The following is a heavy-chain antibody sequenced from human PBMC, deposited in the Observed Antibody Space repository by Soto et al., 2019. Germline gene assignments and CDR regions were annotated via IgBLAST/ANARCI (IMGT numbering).Heavy chain of an antibody. Sequence: GGSLRLSCVASGFSFSDHVMDWVRQAPGRGLEWVGRVRRKGNSYSTEYAASVKGRFTISRDDSKKSLYLQMNSLETEDTALYYCVRDWTHYSWDYWGQGTLVTVSS. CDR3: VRDWTHYSWDY. V-gene: IGHV3-72*01. D-gene: IGHD2-21*01. CDR1: GFSFSDHV. J-gene: IGHJ4*02. CDR2: VRRKGNSYST.